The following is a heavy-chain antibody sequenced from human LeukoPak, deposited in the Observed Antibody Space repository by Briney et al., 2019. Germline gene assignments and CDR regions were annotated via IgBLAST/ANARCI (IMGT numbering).Heavy chain of an antibody. Sequence: GGSLRLSCAASGFTFSSYGMHWVRQAPGKGLEWVATINQDGSEKHHVDSVKGRFIISRDNAKNSLFLQMNSLRAEDTAVYYCGRGWPGYTSPLDYWGQGILVAVSS. D-gene: IGHD5-12*01. CDR3: GRGWPGYTSPLDY. CDR1: GFTFSSYG. CDR2: INQDGSEK. V-gene: IGHV3-7*01. J-gene: IGHJ4*02.